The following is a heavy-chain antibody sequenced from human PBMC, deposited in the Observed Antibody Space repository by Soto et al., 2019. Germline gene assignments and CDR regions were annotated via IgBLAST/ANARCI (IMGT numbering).Heavy chain of an antibody. V-gene: IGHV4-30-4*01. CDR1: GGSISSGDYY. Sequence: PSETLSLTCTVSGGSISSGDYYWSWIRQPPWKGLEWIGYIYYSGSTYYNPSLKSRVTISVDTSKNQFSLKLSSVTAADTAVYYCARSLRVGAFDIWGQGTMVTVSS. D-gene: IGHD2-15*01. J-gene: IGHJ3*02. CDR2: IYYSGST. CDR3: ARSLRVGAFDI.